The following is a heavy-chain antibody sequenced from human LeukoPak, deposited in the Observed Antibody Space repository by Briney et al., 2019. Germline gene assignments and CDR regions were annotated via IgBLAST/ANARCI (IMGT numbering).Heavy chain of an antibody. J-gene: IGHJ4*02. CDR3: ARDSPHQRFDY. Sequence: ASVKVSCKASGYRFIDHWIHWVRQAPGQGLEWMGRIDLKTGDSTSAQKFQGRVTMTRDTSISTTYLDLSGLGADDTAVYYCARDSPHQRFDYWGQGTLVTVSS. CDR1: GYRFIDHW. CDR2: IDLKTGDS. V-gene: IGHV1-2*02.